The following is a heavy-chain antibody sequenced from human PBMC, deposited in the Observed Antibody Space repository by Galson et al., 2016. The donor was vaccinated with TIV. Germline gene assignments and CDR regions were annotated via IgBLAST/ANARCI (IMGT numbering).Heavy chain of an antibody. CDR3: ARATLSVFGVVMTLDY. D-gene: IGHD3-3*01. J-gene: IGHJ4*02. CDR1: GDSVSSNSAA. CDR2: TYYRSKWYN. V-gene: IGHV6-1*01. Sequence: CAISGDSVSSNSAAWNWIRQSPSRGLEWLGRTYYRSKWYNDYALSVKSRIAINPNTSKNQVSLQLHSVTPEDTAVYYCARATLSVFGVVMTLDYWGQGTLVTVSS.